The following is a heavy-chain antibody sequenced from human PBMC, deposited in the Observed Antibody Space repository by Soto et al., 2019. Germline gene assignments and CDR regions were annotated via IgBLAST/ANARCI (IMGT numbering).Heavy chain of an antibody. J-gene: IGHJ4*02. CDR2: IIPILGIA. D-gene: IGHD2-15*01. Sequence: SVKVSCKASGGTFSSYTISWVRQAPGQGLEWMGRIIPILGIANYAQKFQGRVTITADKSTSTAYMELSSLRSEDTAVYYCAITSERYCSGGSCFDYWGQGTLVTVSS. CDR1: GGTFSSYT. V-gene: IGHV1-69*02. CDR3: AITSERYCSGGSCFDY.